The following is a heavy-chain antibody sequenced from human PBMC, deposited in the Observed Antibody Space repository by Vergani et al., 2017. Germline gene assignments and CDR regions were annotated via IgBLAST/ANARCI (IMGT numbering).Heavy chain of an antibody. Sequence: QLQLQESGPGLVKPSETLSLTCTVSGGSISSSSYYWGWISQPPGKGLEWIGSIYYSGSTYYNPSLKSRVTISVDTSKNQFSLKLSSVTAADTAVYYCARQGVMDYYYMDVWGKGTTVTVSS. CDR2: IYYSGST. J-gene: IGHJ6*03. V-gene: IGHV4-39*07. D-gene: IGHD3-16*01. CDR1: GGSISSSSYY. CDR3: ARQGVMDYYYMDV.